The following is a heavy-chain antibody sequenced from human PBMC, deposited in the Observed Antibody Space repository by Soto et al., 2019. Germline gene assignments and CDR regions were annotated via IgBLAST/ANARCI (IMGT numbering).Heavy chain of an antibody. CDR3: AKSGSTSPNYYYGMDV. Sequence: PGGSLRLSCAASGFTFSSYAMSWVRQAPGKGLEWVSAISGSGGSTYYADSVKGRFTISRDNSKNTLYLQMNSLRAEDTAVYYCAKSGSTSPNYYYGMDVWGQGTTVTVSS. V-gene: IGHV3-23*01. J-gene: IGHJ6*02. CDR1: GFTFSSYA. CDR2: ISGSGGST. D-gene: IGHD2-2*01.